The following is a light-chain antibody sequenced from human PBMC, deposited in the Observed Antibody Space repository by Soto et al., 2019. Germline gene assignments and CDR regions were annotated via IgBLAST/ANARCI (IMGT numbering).Light chain of an antibody. CDR2: ATS. V-gene: IGKV1-16*01. CDR1: QGLRNY. Sequence: DTQMTQSPSSLSAPIGDRVPTTCRARQGLRNYLAWVQKKPGRAPRSLIYATSTLDTGVPYRFSGSGSGTEFTLTISSLQPEDFATYYCHQYNNSPLTFGQGTRLEIK. CDR3: HQYNNSPLT. J-gene: IGKJ5*01.